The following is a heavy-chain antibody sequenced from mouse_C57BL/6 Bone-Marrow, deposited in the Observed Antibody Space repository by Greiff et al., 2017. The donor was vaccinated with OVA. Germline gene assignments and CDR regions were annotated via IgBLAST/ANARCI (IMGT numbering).Heavy chain of an antibody. Sequence: EVQRVESGGGLVQPGGSLKLSCAASGFTFSDYGMAWVRQAPRKAPEWVAFISNLAYSIYYADTVTGRFTISRENAKNTLYLEMSSLRSEDTAMYYCARHWGDYWGQGTSVTVSS. CDR1: GFTFSDYG. D-gene: IGHD4-1*01. V-gene: IGHV5-15*01. J-gene: IGHJ4*01. CDR2: ISNLAYSI. CDR3: ARHWGDY.